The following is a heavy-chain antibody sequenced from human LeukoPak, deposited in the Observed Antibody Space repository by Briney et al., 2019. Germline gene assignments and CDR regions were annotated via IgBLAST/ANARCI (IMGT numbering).Heavy chain of an antibody. CDR3: ARTDTYAGGPALIDY. CDR2: IFYSGNT. Sequence: SETLSLTCTVSGVSIRNYYWSWIRQSPGKGLEWIGYIFYSGNTNYNPSLKSRVTISVDTSKNQFSLKLSSVTAADTAVFYCARTDTYAGGPALIDYWGQGTLVTVSS. D-gene: IGHD2-2*01. CDR1: GVSIRNYY. V-gene: IGHV4-59*12. J-gene: IGHJ4*02.